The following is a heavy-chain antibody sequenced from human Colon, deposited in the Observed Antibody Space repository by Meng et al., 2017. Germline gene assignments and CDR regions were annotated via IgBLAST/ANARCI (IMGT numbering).Heavy chain of an antibody. CDR3: AKYLYTGSLTFDL. V-gene: IGHV3-23*01. CDR1: GFNFKTCD. J-gene: IGHJ4*02. CDR2: ISSVGDYT. Sequence: SLMLSCAASGFNFKTCDMSWVRQAPGKGLEWVTAISSVGDYTFYTDSVKGRFTVSRDNSENTLYLHMNSLRAEDTALYYCAKYLYTGSLTFDLWGQGTLVTVSS. D-gene: IGHD1-26*01.